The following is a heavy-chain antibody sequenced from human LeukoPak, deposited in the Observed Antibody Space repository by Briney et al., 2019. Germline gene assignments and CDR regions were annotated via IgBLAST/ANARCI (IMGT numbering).Heavy chain of an antibody. J-gene: IGHJ4*02. Sequence: SGTLSLTCAVSGGSLSSSNWWSWVRQPPGKGLEWIGEIYHSGSTNYNPSLKSRVTISVDKSKNQFSLKLSSVTAADTAVYYCARASYYYDSSGYYPFDYWGQGTLVTVSS. D-gene: IGHD3-22*01. CDR2: IYHSGST. V-gene: IGHV4-4*02. CDR1: GGSLSSSNW. CDR3: ARASYYYDSSGYYPFDY.